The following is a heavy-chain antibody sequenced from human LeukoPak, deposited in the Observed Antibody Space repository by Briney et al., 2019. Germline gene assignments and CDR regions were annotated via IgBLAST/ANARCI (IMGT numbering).Heavy chain of an antibody. D-gene: IGHD3-22*01. J-gene: IGHJ3*02. CDR3: ARVYLPYYYDSTGRAFDI. CDR1: GGTFSSYA. V-gene: IGHV1-69*13. Sequence: SVKVSCKASGGTFSSYAICWVRQAPGQGLEWMGGIIPIFGTANYAQKFQGRVTITADESTSTAYVELSSLRSEDTAVYYCARVYLPYYYDSTGRAFDIWGQGTMVTVSS. CDR2: IIPIFGTA.